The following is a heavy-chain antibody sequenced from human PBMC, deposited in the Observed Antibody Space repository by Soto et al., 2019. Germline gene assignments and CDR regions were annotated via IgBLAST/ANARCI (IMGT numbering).Heavy chain of an antibody. CDR1: GFSLSTSGVG. J-gene: IGHJ4*02. CDR2: IYWNDVK. D-gene: IGHD6-13*01. V-gene: IGHV2-5*01. CDR3: ARGAIYTSTWFYFDY. Sequence: SGPTLVNPTQPLTLTCTFSGFSLSTSGVGVGWIRQPPGKALEWLALIYWNDVKRYSPSLKSRLTITKDASKNQVVLTMTNMDPVDTATYYCARGAIYTSTWFYFDYWGQGTLVTVSS.